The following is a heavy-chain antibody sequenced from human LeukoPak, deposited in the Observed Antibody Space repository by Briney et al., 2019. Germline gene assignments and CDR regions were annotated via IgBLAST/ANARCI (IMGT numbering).Heavy chain of an antibody. V-gene: IGHV3-48*03. Sequence: GGSLRLSCAASGFTFSSYEMNWVRQAPGKGLEWVSYISSSGSTIYYADSVKGRFSISRDNAKNSLYLQMNSLRAEDTAVYYCARLRLRINWFDPWGQGTLVTVSS. D-gene: IGHD1-14*01. CDR3: ARLRLRINWFDP. CDR1: GFTFSSYE. CDR2: ISSSGSTI. J-gene: IGHJ5*02.